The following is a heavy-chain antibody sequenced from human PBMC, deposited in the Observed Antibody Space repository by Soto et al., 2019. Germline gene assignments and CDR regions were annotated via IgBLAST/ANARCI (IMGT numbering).Heavy chain of an antibody. Sequence: TGGSLRLSCAASGFTFSSYSMNWVRQAPGKGLEWVSSISSSSYIYYADSVKGRFTISRDNAKNSLYLQMNSLRAEDTAVYYCAALSSSGYPYYFDYWGQGTLVTVLL. V-gene: IGHV3-21*01. J-gene: IGHJ4*02. CDR2: ISSSSYI. CDR3: AALSSSGYPYYFDY. CDR1: GFTFSSYS. D-gene: IGHD5-12*01.